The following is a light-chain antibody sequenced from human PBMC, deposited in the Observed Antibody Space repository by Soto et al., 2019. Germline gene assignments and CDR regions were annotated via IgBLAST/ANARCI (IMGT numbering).Light chain of an antibody. CDR1: QGISSY. Sequence: IQLTQSPSSLSASVGDRVTITCLASQGISSYLGWYQQKPGKAPNLLIYDASTLHSGVPSRFSGGGSGTDFTLTISSLQPEDFATYYCQQVNVYPSTFGGGTKVDI. CDR3: QQVNVYPST. CDR2: DAS. J-gene: IGKJ4*01. V-gene: IGKV1-9*01.